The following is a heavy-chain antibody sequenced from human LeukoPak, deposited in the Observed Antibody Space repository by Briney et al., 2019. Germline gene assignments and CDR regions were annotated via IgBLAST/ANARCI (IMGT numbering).Heavy chain of an antibody. CDR3: ARLDSSGSKLDY. Sequence: KSSETLSLTCTVSGGSISSSSYYWGWIRQPPGKGLEWIGSIYYSGSTYYNPSLKSRVTISVDTSKNQFSLKLSSVTAADTAVYYCARLDSSGSKLDYWGQGTLVTVSS. D-gene: IGHD3-22*01. CDR2: IYYSGST. V-gene: IGHV4-39*01. J-gene: IGHJ4*02. CDR1: GGSISSSSYY.